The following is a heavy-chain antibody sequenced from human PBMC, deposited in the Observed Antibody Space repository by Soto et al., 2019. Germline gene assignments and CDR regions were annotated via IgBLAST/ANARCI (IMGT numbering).Heavy chain of an antibody. V-gene: IGHV3-21*01. CDR2: ISSSSSYI. D-gene: IGHD6-6*01. Sequence: EVQLVESGGGLVKPGGSLRLSCSASGFTFSSYSMNCVRQAPGKGLEWVSSISSSSSYIYYADSVKGRFTISRDNAKNSLYLQMNSLRAEDTAVYYCAREGEYSSSFHYYYGMDVWGQGTTVTVSS. CDR1: GFTFSSYS. CDR3: AREGEYSSSFHYYYGMDV. J-gene: IGHJ6*02.